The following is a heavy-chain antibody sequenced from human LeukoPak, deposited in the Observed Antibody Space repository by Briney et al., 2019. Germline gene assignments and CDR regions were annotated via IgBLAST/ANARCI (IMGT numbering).Heavy chain of an antibody. Sequence: GGSLRLSCAASGFTFTNYWMSWVRQAPGKGPEWVANIKEDGSEKYYVDSVKGRFTISRDNAKNSLYLQMNSLRAEDTAVYSCARGGDWYDSWGQGTLVTVSS. D-gene: IGHD2-15*01. CDR1: GFTFTNYW. J-gene: IGHJ5*01. CDR3: ARGGDWYDS. CDR2: IKEDGSEK. V-gene: IGHV3-7*01.